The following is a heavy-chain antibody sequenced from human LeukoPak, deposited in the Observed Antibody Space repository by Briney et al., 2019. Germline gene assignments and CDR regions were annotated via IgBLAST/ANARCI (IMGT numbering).Heavy chain of an antibody. V-gene: IGHV3-23*01. CDR2: ISSSGGST. Sequence: PGGSLRLSCAASGFTFSSHWMTWVRQPPGKGLEWVSGISSSGGSTYYADSVKGRFTISRDNSKNTLYLQMKSLRAEDTAVYYCAKHSGGHDYWGQGTLVTVSS. CDR1: GFTFSSHW. J-gene: IGHJ4*02. D-gene: IGHD3-10*01. CDR3: AKHSGGHDY.